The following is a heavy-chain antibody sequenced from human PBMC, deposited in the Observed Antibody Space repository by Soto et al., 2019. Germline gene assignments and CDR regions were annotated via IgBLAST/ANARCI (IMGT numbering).Heavy chain of an antibody. V-gene: IGHV5-10-1*01. Sequence: GESLKISCKGSGYSFTSYWISWVRQMPGKGLEWMGRIDPSDSYTNYSPSFQGHVTISADKSISTAYLQWSSLKASDTAMYYCARHPCDILTSDYYYGMDVWGQGTTVTVSS. CDR3: ARHPCDILTSDYYYGMDV. CDR2: IDPSDSYT. J-gene: IGHJ6*02. CDR1: GYSFTSYW. D-gene: IGHD3-9*01.